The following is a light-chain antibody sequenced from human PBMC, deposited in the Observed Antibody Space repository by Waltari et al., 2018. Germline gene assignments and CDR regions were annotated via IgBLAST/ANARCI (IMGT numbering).Light chain of an antibody. Sequence: SSELTQDPAVSVALGQTVRITCPGDSLRSYDASWYQQKPGQAPILVIYGKDNRPSGIPDRFSGSTSGNTASLTITGSQAEDEADYYCHSRVVSNVRGAFGGGTKLTVL. CDR3: HSRVVSNVRGA. CDR2: GKD. J-gene: IGLJ2*01. V-gene: IGLV3-19*01. CDR1: SLRSYD.